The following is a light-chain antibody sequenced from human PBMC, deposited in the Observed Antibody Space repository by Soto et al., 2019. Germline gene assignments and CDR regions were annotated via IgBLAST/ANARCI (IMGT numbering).Light chain of an antibody. Sequence: QSVLTQPPSVSGAPGQRVTISCTGSSSNIVAGYDVHWYQQLPGTAPKLLIYGNSNRPSGVPDRFSGSKSGTSASLAITGLQAEDEADYYCQSYDSSLSGVVFGTGTKVTVL. CDR1: SSNIVAGYD. CDR2: GNS. J-gene: IGLJ1*01. CDR3: QSYDSSLSGVV. V-gene: IGLV1-40*01.